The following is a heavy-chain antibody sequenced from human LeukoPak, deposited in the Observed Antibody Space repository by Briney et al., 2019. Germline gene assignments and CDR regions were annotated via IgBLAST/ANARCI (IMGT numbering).Heavy chain of an antibody. CDR1: GFTFSSYW. D-gene: IGHD3-3*01. J-gene: IGHJ4*02. CDR2: IKQDGSEK. Sequence: GGSLRLSCAASGFTFSSYWMSWVRQAPGKGLEWVANIKQDGSEKYYVDSVKGRFTISRDNAKNSLYLQMNSLRAEDTAVYYCAREGSSYDFWSGCLDYWGQGTLVTVSS. CDR3: AREGSSYDFWSGCLDY. V-gene: IGHV3-7*01.